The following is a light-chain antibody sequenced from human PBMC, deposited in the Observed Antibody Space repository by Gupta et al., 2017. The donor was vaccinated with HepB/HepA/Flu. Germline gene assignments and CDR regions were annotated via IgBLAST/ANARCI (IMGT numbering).Light chain of an antibody. Sequence: QSVLTQPPSLSAAPGHRVTLSCSGGIPNVGNNYVSWYQQLPGTAPKLLIYDNNKRPSGIPDRFSASKSGTSATLGITGLQTGDEADYYCGTWDSSLTNWVFGGGTKLTVL. CDR2: DNN. CDR3: GTWDSSLTNWV. V-gene: IGLV1-51*01. J-gene: IGLJ3*02. CDR1: IPNVGNNY.